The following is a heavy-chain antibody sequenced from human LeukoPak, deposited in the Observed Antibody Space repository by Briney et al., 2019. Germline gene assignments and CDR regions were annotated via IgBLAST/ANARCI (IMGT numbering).Heavy chain of an antibody. CDR1: GFTFSSYA. CDR2: ISGSGGST. CDR3: AKDGNRERLGELWFY. Sequence: TGGSLRLSCAASGFTFSSYAMSWVRQAPGKGLEWVSAISGSGGSTYYADSVKGRFTISRDNSKNTLYLQMNSLRAEDTAVYYCAKDGNRERLGELWFYWGQGTLVTVSS. D-gene: IGHD3-10*01. J-gene: IGHJ4*02. V-gene: IGHV3-23*01.